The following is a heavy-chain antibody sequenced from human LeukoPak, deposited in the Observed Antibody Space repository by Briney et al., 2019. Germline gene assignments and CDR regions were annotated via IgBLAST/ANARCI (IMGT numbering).Heavy chain of an antibody. D-gene: IGHD3-10*01. CDR3: ARDPGDY. Sequence: PSETLSLTCTVSGGSISSYYWSCIRQPPGKGLEWIGYIYYSGSTNYNPSLKSRVTISVDTSKNQFSLKLSSVTAADTAVYYCARDPGDYWGQGTLVTVSS. CDR1: GGSISSYY. CDR2: IYYSGST. V-gene: IGHV4-59*12. J-gene: IGHJ4*02.